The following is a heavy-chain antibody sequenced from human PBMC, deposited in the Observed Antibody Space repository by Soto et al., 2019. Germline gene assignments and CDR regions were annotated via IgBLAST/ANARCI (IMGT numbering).Heavy chain of an antibody. D-gene: IGHD3-10*02. CDR1: GGTFSDYA. CDR3: AKDIGFQQHLFVFDL. V-gene: IGHV1-69*01. CDR2: IIPMFSSS. J-gene: IGHJ4*02. Sequence: QVQLVQSGAEVKKPGSSVKVSCTASGGTFSDYAFSWVRQAPGQGLEWMGGIIPMFSSSSFAQKFQGRLTITADDSTSTAYMSLSSLGSADTAMYYCAKDIGFQQHLFVFDLWSPGTLVTVSS.